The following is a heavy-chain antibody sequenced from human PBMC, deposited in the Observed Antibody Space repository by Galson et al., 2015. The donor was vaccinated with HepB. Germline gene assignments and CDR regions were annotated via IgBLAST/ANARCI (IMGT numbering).Heavy chain of an antibody. D-gene: IGHD2-2*01. J-gene: IGHJ4*02. CDR3: ASGRTSCDY. CDR2: INHSGGT. V-gene: IGHV4-34*01. CDR1: GGSFSGYY. Sequence: LSLTCAVYGGSFSGYYWSWIRQPPGKGLEWIGEINHSGGTNYNPSLKSRVTISVDTSKNQFSLKLSSVTAADTAVYYCASGRTSCDYWGQGTLVTVSS.